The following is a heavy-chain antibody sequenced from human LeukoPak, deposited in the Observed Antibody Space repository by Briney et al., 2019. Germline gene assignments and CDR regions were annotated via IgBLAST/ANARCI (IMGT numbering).Heavy chain of an antibody. V-gene: IGHV3-7*01. CDR2: IKQDGSEK. CDR1: GFTFSSYW. Sequence: TGGSLRLSCEASGFTFSSYWMSWVRQAPGKGLEWVANIKQDGSEKYYVDSVKGRFTISRDNAKNSLFLQMNSLRAEDTAVYYCARDQAGFDPWGRGTLVTVSS. J-gene: IGHJ5*02. CDR3: ARDQAGFDP.